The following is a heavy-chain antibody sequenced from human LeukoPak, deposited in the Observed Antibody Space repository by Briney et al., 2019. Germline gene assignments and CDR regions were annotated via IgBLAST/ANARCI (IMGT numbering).Heavy chain of an antibody. CDR3: ARRLTQYDCFDP. CDR2: SYYRSTWYN. V-gene: IGHV6-1*01. J-gene: IGHJ5*02. CDR1: GDNVSSNSVT. Sequence: SQTLSLTCAISGDNVSSNSVTWNWIRQSPSRGLEWLGRSYYRSTWYNDYAVSVRGRITVNPDTSKNQFSLHLNSVTPEDTAVYYCARRLTQYDCFDPWGQGILVTVSS. D-gene: IGHD2-2*01.